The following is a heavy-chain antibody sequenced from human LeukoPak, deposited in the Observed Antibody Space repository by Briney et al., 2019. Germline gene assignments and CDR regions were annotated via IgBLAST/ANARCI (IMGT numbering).Heavy chain of an antibody. CDR1: GFTFSSYA. CDR2: ISGSGGST. D-gene: IGHD6-13*01. V-gene: IGHV3-23*01. CDR3: ANRNAPGIAGY. Sequence: GGSLRLXCAASGFTFSSYAMSWVRQAPGKGLEWVSAISGSGGSTYYADSVKGRFTISRDNSKNTLYLQMSSLRAEDTAVYYCANRNAPGIAGYWGQGTLVTVSS. J-gene: IGHJ4*02.